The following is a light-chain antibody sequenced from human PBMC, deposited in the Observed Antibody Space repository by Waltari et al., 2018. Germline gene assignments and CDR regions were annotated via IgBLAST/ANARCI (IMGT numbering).Light chain of an antibody. CDR3: HQRSDWGT. CDR2: DTS. CDR1: QSISNY. V-gene: IGKV3-11*01. Sequence: EIVLTQSPATLSLSPGERATLSCRASQSISNYLAWYQQKRGQAPRLLLYDTSNRATGIPARFSGSGSGTEFTLTISSLEPEDFAVYYCHQRSDWGTVGGGTKVEI. J-gene: IGKJ4*01.